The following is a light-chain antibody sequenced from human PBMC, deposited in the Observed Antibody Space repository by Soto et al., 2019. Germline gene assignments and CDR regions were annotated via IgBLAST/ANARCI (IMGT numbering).Light chain of an antibody. CDR3: CSYAGFYTLV. V-gene: IGLV2-14*01. J-gene: IGLJ3*02. Sequence: QSALTQPASVSGSPGQSITISCTGTSSDVGGYNFVSWYQQHPGKAPKLIIYEVTHRPSGVSNRFSGSKSGNTASLTISGLQAEDEADYYCCSYAGFYTLVFGGGTKLTVL. CDR2: EVT. CDR1: SSDVGGYNF.